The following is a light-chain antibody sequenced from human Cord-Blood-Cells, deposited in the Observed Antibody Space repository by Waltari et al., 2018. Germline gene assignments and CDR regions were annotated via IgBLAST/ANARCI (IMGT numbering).Light chain of an antibody. J-gene: IGKJ2*01. CDR3: QQYYSTPYT. CDR2: WAS. CDR1: QCVLYSSNNKNY. V-gene: IGKV4-1*01. Sequence: DIVMTQSPDSLAVSLGERATINCKSTQCVLYSSNNKNYLAWYQQKPGQPPKLLIYWASTRESGVPDRFSGSGSGTDFTLTISSLQAEDGAVYYCQQYYSTPYTFGQGTKLEIK.